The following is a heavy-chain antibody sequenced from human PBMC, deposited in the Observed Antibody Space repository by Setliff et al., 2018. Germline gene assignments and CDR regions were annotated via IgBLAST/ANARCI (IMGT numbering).Heavy chain of an antibody. D-gene: IGHD5-12*01. CDR1: GYSFTGYY. Sequence: ASVKVSCKASGYSFTGYYIHWVRQAPGQGLEWMGWINTNTGNPTYAQGFTGRFVFSLDTSVTTAYLQISSLKAQDSAVYYCARASGFGTIVYRGDCYMDVWGKGTTVTVSS. J-gene: IGHJ6*03. CDR3: ARASGFGTIVYRGDCYMDV. CDR2: INTNTGNP. V-gene: IGHV7-4-1*02.